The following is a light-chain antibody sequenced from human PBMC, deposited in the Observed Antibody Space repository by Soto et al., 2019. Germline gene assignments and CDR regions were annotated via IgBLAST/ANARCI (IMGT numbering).Light chain of an antibody. V-gene: IGLV2-23*01. J-gene: IGLJ1*01. CDR2: EGT. CDR1: SSDVGSYNL. CDR3: CSYAGRSIYV. Sequence: QSALTQPASVSGSPGQSITISFTGTSSDVGSYNLVSWYQQHPDRAPKLMVYEGTKRPSGVSIRFSGSKSGNTASLTISGLQAEDEADYYCCSYAGRSIYVFGTGTKVTVL.